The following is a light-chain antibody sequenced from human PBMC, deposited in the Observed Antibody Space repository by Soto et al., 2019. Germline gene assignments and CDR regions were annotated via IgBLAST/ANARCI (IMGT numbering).Light chain of an antibody. CDR1: QAISSY. J-gene: IGKJ4*01. CDR2: ATS. Sequence: DIQLTQSPSSLSASVGDRVTITCRASQAISSYLAWYQQKPGKVPELLIYATSTLQSGAPSWFSGSGSGTDFTLTISGLQDEDVATYYCHKYNHAPTFGGGTKVEIK. V-gene: IGKV1-27*01. CDR3: HKYNHAPT.